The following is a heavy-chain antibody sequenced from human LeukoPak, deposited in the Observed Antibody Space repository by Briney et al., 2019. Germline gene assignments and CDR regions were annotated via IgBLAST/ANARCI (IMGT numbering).Heavy chain of an antibody. CDR2: ISVSGNT. CDR1: GFTLSSYA. CDR3: ARGNTAMVTL. Sequence: GGSLRLSCAASGFTLSSYAMSWVRQGPGKGLEWVSAISVSGNTYHADSLKGRFTISRDNAKNSLYLQMNSLRAEDTAVYYCARGNTAMVTLWGQGTLVTVSS. J-gene: IGHJ4*02. V-gene: IGHV3-23*01. D-gene: IGHD5-18*01.